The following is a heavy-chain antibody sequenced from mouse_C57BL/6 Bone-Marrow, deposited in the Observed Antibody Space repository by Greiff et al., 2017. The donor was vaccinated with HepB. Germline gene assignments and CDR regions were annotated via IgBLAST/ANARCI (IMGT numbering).Heavy chain of an antibody. CDR3: ARGIYYGSSYYAMDY. D-gene: IGHD1-1*01. Sequence: QLQESGPELVKPGASVKISCKASGYSFTDYNMNWVKQSNGKSLEWIGVINPNYGTTSYNQKFKGKATLTVDQSTSTAYMQLNSLTSEDSAVYYCARGIYYGSSYYAMDYWGQGTSVTVSS. CDR1: GYSFTDYN. CDR2: INPNYGTT. V-gene: IGHV1-39*01. J-gene: IGHJ4*01.